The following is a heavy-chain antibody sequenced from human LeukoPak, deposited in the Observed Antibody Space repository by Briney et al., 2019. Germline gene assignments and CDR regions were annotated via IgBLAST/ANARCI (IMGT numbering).Heavy chain of an antibody. Sequence: GASVKVSCKGYGYTFTNFGITWVRQAPGQGLEWMGWISAYNGYTNYAQKLQGRVTMTTETSTSTVYMELRSLRFDDTAVYYCARGPLSYYYDSSGSDYWGQGTLVTVSS. J-gene: IGHJ4*02. D-gene: IGHD3-22*01. CDR2: ISAYNGYT. CDR3: ARGPLSYYYDSSGSDY. V-gene: IGHV1-18*01. CDR1: GYTFTNFG.